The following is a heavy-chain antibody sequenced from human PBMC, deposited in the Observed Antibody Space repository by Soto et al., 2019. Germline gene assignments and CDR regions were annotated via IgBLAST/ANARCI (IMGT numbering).Heavy chain of an antibody. J-gene: IGHJ4*02. D-gene: IGHD5-12*01. Sequence: SETLSLTCTVSGGSISSGGYYWSWIRQHPGKGLEWIGYIYYSGSTYYNPSLKSRVTISVDTSKNQFSLKLSSVTAADTAVYYCARARSGYQERYFDYWGQGTLVTVSS. CDR2: IYYSGST. CDR3: ARARSGYQERYFDY. CDR1: GGSISSGGYY. V-gene: IGHV4-31*03.